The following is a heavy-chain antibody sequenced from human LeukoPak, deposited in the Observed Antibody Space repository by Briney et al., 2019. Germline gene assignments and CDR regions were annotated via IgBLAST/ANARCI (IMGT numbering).Heavy chain of an antibody. CDR1: GYTFTSYY. D-gene: IGHD3-9*01. V-gene: IGHV1-46*01. Sequence: ASVKVSCKASGYTFTSYYMHWVRQAPGQGLEWMGTINPSGGSTSYAQKFQGRVTMTRDTSTSTVYMELSSLRSEGTAVYYCARDRRGRLGLTLMYYYYGMDVWGQGTTVTVSS. CDR2: INPSGGST. CDR3: ARDRRGRLGLTLMYYYYGMDV. J-gene: IGHJ6*02.